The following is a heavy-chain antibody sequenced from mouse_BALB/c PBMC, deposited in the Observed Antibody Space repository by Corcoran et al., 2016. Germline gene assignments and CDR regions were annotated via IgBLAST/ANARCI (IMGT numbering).Heavy chain of an antibody. CDR2: IDPANGNT. CDR1: GFNIKDTY. V-gene: IGHV14-3*02. Sequence: QLQQSGAELVKPGASVKLSCTASGFNIKDTYMHWVKQRPEQGLEWIGRIDPANGNTKYDPKFQGKATMTADTSSNTVYLQLSSLTSEATAVYYCGRSREGNYVVYWGQGTTLTVSS. CDR3: GRSREGNYVVY. J-gene: IGHJ2*01. D-gene: IGHD2-1*01.